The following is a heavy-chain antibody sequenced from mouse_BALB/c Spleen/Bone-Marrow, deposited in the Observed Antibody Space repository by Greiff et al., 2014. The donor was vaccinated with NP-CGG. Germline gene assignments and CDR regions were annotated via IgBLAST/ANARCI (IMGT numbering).Heavy chain of an antibody. CDR1: GYAFTNYN. CDR3: ARLGDGYYDALDY. CDR2: IDLYNGGT. J-gene: IGHJ4*01. D-gene: IGHD2-3*01. V-gene: IGHV1S135*01. Sequence: EVQVVESGPELVKPGASVKVSCKASGYAFTNYNMYWVKQSHGKSLEWIGYIDLYNGGTSYNRKFKGKATLTVDKSSSTAYMHLNSLTSEDSAVYYCARLGDGYYDALDYWGQGTSVTVSS.